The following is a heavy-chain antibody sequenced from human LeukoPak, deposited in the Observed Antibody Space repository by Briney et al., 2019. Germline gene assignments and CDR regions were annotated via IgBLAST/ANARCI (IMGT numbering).Heavy chain of an antibody. D-gene: IGHD3-22*01. J-gene: IGHJ4*02. Sequence: GGSLRLSCAASGFTFSNYWMSWVRQAPGKGLEWVANIKQDGSERYYVDSVKGRLTISRDNAKNSLYLQMTGLRAEDTAVYHCARGDSSGYYYEGDRKSDFWGQGTLVTVSS. CDR2: IKQDGSER. V-gene: IGHV3-7*01. CDR1: GFTFSNYW. CDR3: ARGDSSGYYYEGDRKSDF.